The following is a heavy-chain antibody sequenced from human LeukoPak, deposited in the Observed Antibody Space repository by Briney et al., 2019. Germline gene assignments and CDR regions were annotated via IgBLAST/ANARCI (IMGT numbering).Heavy chain of an antibody. V-gene: IGHV3-15*07. Sequence: GASLRLSCAASGFTFSNAWMSWVRQAPGKGLEWVGRIKSKTDGGTTDYAAPVKGRFTISRDDSRNTLYLQMNSLKTEDTAVYYCNEVRYSSGWEPIDYWGQGTLVTVSS. D-gene: IGHD6-19*01. J-gene: IGHJ4*02. CDR1: GFTFSNAW. CDR2: IKSKTDGGTT. CDR3: NEVRYSSGWEPIDY.